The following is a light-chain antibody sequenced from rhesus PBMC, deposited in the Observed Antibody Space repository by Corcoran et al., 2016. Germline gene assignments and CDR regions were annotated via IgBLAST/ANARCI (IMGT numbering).Light chain of an antibody. J-gene: IGKJ4*01. CDR3: QRYYRPPLT. V-gene: IGKV1-25*02. CDR1: QGITND. CDR2: ESS. Sequence: DIQMTQSPSSLSASVGDRVTITCRASQGITNDLAWYQQKPGETPNLLLYESSCLQSGIPSRVRGSGSGTDFPLTISSLQSEDFAIYYCQRYYRPPLTFGGGTKVEIK.